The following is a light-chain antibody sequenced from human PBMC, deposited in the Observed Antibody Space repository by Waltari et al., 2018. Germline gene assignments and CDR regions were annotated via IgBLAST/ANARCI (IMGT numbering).Light chain of an antibody. V-gene: IGLV3-19*01. CDR3: HSRETFSTRL. J-gene: IGLJ2*01. CDR2: GPD. CDR1: SLRRYY. Sequence: SSDLTQDPSLSVALGQTVRITCQGDSLRRYYASWYQQRPGQAPILVLYGPDHRPAGIPDRFSGSTAGKTASLTITGAQAEDEADYYCHSRETFSTRLFGGGTRLTV.